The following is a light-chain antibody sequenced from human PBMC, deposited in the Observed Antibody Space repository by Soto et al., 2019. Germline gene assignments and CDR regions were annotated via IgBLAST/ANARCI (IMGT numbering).Light chain of an antibody. Sequence: DIQMTQSPSSLSASVGDRVTITCRASQSISSYLNWYQQKPGKAPKLLIYAASSLQSGVPSRFSGSGSETDFTLTISSLQPEDFATYYCQRSWGTFGQGTKVDIK. CDR2: AAS. V-gene: IGKV1-39*01. CDR3: QRSWGT. J-gene: IGKJ1*01. CDR1: QSISSY.